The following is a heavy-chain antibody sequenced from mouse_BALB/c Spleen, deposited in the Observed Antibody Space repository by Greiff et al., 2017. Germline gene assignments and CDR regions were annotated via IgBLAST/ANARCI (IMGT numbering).Heavy chain of an antibody. CDR2: INSNGGST. Sequence: EVKLVESGGGLVQPGGSLKLSCAASGFTFSSYGMSWVRQTPDKRLELVATINSNGGSTYYPDSVKGRFTISRDNAKNTLYLQMSSLKSEDTAMYYCARDSSLLRPYYFDYWGQGTTLTVSS. CDR3: ARDSSLLRPYYFDY. CDR1: GFTFSSYG. V-gene: IGHV5-6-3*01. D-gene: IGHD1-2*01. J-gene: IGHJ2*01.